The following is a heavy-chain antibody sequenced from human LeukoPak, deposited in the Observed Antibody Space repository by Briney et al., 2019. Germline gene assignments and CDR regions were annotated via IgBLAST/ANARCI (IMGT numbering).Heavy chain of an antibody. CDR1: GFTFSSYW. D-gene: IGHD6-6*01. J-gene: IGHJ4*02. V-gene: IGHV3-74*01. Sequence: PGGSLRLSCAASGFTFSSYWMHWVRQAPGKGLVWVSRINRDGGSTTYADSVKGRFTISRDNANNTLYLRMNSLRAEDTAVYYCARALYSSSPVVDSWGQGILVTVSS. CDR3: ARALYSSSPVVDS. CDR2: INRDGGST.